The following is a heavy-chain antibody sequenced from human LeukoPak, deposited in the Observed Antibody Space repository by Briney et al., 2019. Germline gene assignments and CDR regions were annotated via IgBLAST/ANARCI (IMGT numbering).Heavy chain of an antibody. CDR1: GFTFSGNW. J-gene: IGHJ4*02. CDR2: INTDGSHT. V-gene: IGHV3-74*01. D-gene: IGHD2/OR15-2a*01. CDR3: ARDTSGYVDY. Sequence: PGGSLRLSCAASGFTFSGNWMHWVRQDPGKGLVWASHINTDGSHTWYADSVKGRFTISRDNAKNTLYLQMNSLRAEDTSVYYCARDTSGYVDYWGQGILVTVSS.